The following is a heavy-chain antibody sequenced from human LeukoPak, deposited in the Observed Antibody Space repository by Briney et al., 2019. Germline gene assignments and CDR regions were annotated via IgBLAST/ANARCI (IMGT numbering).Heavy chain of an antibody. Sequence: GRSLRLPCTASGFTFGDYTMSWVRQAPGKGLEWVGFIRCKAYGGTTEYAASVKGRFTISRDDSKSIAYLQLNSLKTEDTAVYYCTRDMYYYDSSGTSYWGQGTLVTVSS. V-gene: IGHV3-49*04. CDR2: IRCKAYGGTT. J-gene: IGHJ4*02. CDR1: GFTFGDYT. D-gene: IGHD3-22*01. CDR3: TRDMYYYDSSGTSY.